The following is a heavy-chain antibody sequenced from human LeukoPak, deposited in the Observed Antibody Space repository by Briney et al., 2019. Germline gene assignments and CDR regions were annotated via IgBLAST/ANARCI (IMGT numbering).Heavy chain of an antibody. V-gene: IGHV4-34*01. Sequence: PSETLSLTCAVYGGSFSDYSWTWIRQPPGKGLEWIGEINHSGGTNHNPSLMSRGIISVDTSKNQISLRVSSVTAADTAVSYCARVGSTYSTNAWSPTGLGAYPTKYYYYMDVWGKGTTVTVSS. CDR3: ARVGSTYSTNAWSPTGLGAYPTKYYYYMDV. CDR2: INHSGGT. D-gene: IGHD5-18*01. J-gene: IGHJ6*03. CDR1: GGSFSDYS.